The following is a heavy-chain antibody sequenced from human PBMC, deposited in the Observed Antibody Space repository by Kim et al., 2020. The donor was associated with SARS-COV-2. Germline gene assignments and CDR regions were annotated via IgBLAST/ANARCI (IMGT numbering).Heavy chain of an antibody. CDR1: GGYITTYY. D-gene: IGHD3-9*01. CDR2: VHFDGST. V-gene: IGHV4-59*01. CDR3: SSEGTGSFDY. Sequence: SETLSLTCTVSGGYITTYYWSWIRQSPGRGLEWIGYVHFDGSTNHNPSLMSRVTISLDTSNSRFSLKLTSVTAADTAVYFCSSEGTGSFDYWSQGTLVTVS. J-gene: IGHJ4*02.